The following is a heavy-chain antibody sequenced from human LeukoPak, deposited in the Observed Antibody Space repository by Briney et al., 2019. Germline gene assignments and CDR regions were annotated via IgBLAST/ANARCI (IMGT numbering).Heavy chain of an antibody. CDR3: ARGGYVSGSQPGFDY. J-gene: IGHJ4*02. CDR2: INHSGNT. Sequence: PSETLSLTCAVYGGSFTGYYWSWIRQPPGKGLEWIGEINHSGNTNYNPSLESRVTISVDTSKNQFSLKLGSVTAADTAVYYCARGGYVSGSQPGFDYWGQGTLVTVSS. CDR1: GGSFTGYY. V-gene: IGHV4-34*01. D-gene: IGHD1-26*01.